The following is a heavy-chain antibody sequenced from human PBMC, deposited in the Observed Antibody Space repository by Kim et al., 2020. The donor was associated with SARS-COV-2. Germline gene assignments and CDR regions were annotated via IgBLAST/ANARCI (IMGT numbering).Heavy chain of an antibody. CDR1: GFTFSSYA. J-gene: IGHJ3*02. V-gene: IGHV3-23*01. D-gene: IGHD1-1*01. Sequence: GGSLRLSCAASGFTFSSYAMSWVRQAPGKGLEWVSSVTGNGSKKYYADSVRGLFTISRDNSKNALYVQMNSLRAEDTALYYCARQRGYDFDMWGQGTMVPLSS. CDR2: VTGNGSKK. CDR3: ARQRGYDFDM.